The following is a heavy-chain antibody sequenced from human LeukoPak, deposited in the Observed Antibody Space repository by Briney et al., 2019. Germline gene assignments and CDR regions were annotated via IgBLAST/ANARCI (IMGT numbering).Heavy chain of an antibody. D-gene: IGHD6-13*01. J-gene: IGHJ4*02. CDR3: ARRTAAGRGD. CDR2: IYDSGST. CDR1: GGSIRSSYYY. Sequence: SETLSLTCTVSGGSIRSSYYYWGWIRQPPGKGLEWIGSIYDSGSTYYNPSLKSRVTISVDTSKNQFSLKLSSVTAADTAVYYCARRTAAGRGDWGQGTLVAVSS. V-gene: IGHV4-39*01.